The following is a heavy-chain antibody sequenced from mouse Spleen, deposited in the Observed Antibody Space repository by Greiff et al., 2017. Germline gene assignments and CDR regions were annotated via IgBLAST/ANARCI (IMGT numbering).Heavy chain of an antibody. CDR2: ISSGGGNT. Sequence: EVKLVESGGGLVKPGGSLKLSCAASGFTFSSYTMSWVRQTPAKRLEWVATISSGGGNTYYSDSVKGRFTITRDNARNTLYLQMSSLRSEDTDMYYCARQDRYSNYFAYWGQGTLVTVSA. J-gene: IGHJ3*01. V-gene: IGHV5-9*04. D-gene: IGHD2-5*01. CDR3: ARQDRYSNYFAY. CDR1: GFTFSSYT.